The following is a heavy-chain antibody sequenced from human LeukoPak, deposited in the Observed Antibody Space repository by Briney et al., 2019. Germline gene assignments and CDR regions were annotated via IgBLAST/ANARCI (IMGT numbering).Heavy chain of an antibody. V-gene: IGHV3-23*01. Sequence: GGSLRLSCAASGFTFSSYAMSWVRQAPGKGLEWVSAISGSGGSTYYADSVKGRFTISRDNSKNTLYLQMNSLRAEDTAVYYCAKDREEMATTIDALDIWGQGTMVTVSS. CDR1: GFTFSSYA. CDR2: ISGSGGST. CDR3: AKDREEMATTIDALDI. J-gene: IGHJ3*02. D-gene: IGHD5-24*01.